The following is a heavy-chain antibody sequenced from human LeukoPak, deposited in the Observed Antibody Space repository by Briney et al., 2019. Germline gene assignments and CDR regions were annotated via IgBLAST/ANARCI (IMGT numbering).Heavy chain of an antibody. Sequence: GGSLRLSCAASGFTVSSNYMSWVREAPGQGLERGSVIYSGGSTYSADSVKGRFTISRDNSKNTLYLQMNSLRAEETAVYYCARDRHCSSTSCYAPVWGQGTLVTVSS. CDR3: ARDRHCSSTSCYAPV. D-gene: IGHD2-2*01. CDR1: GFTVSSNY. CDR2: IYSGGST. J-gene: IGHJ4*02. V-gene: IGHV3-53*01.